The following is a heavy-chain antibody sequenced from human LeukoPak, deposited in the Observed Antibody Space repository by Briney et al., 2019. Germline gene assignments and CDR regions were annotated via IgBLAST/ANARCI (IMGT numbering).Heavy chain of an antibody. V-gene: IGHV1-69*13. CDR3: ARLTRRDFTVTPEDY. CDR1: GYTFTNYA. J-gene: IGHJ4*02. CDR2: IIPVSGTA. Sequence: ASVKVSCKAFGYTFTNYAISWVRQAPGQGLEWMGGIIPVSGTANYAQNFQGRVTITADESTSTAYMELSSLRSEDTAVYYCARLTRRDFTVTPEDYWGQGTLVTVSS. D-gene: IGHD4-17*01.